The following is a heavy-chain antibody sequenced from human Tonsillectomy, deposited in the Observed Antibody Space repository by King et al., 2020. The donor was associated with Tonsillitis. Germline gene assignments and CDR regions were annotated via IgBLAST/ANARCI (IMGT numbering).Heavy chain of an antibody. V-gene: IGHV4-38-2*01. CDR3: ARGDSGSYDDAFDI. Sequence: QLQGSGPGLVKPSETLSLTCVVSGYSISSGYYWGWIRQPPGKGLEWIGSIYHSGSTYYNPSLKSRVTISVDTSKNQFSLKLTSVTAADTAVYYCARGDSGSYDDAFDIWGQGTRVTVSS. CDR1: GYSISSGYY. CDR2: IYHSGST. D-gene: IGHD1-26*01. J-gene: IGHJ3*02.